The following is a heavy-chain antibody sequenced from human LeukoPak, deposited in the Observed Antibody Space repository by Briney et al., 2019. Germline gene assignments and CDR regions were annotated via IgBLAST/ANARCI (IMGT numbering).Heavy chain of an antibody. J-gene: IGHJ3*02. CDR3: ARDTAAAGSALDI. CDR1: GFTFSSYS. Sequence: GGSLRLSCAASGFTFSSYSMNWVRQAPGKGLEWVSSISSSSSYIYYADSVKGRFTISRDNAKNSLYLQMNSLRAEDTAVYYCARDTAAAGSALDIWGQGTMVTVSS. V-gene: IGHV3-21*01. CDR2: ISSSSSYI. D-gene: IGHD6-13*01.